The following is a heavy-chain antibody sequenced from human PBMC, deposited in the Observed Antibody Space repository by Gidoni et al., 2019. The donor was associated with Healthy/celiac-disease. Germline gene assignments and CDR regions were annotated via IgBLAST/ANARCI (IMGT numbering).Heavy chain of an antibody. Sequence: QVQLQESGPGLVKPSETLSLTCTVSGGSISSYYWSWIRQPPGKGLAWIGYIYYSGSTNYNPSLKSRVTISVDTSKNQFSLKLSSVTAADTAVYYCARGLYDFWSGYYYYYYMDVWGKGTTVTVSS. J-gene: IGHJ6*03. V-gene: IGHV4-59*01. CDR1: GGSISSYY. CDR3: ARGLYDFWSGYYYYYYMDV. CDR2: IYYSGST. D-gene: IGHD3-3*01.